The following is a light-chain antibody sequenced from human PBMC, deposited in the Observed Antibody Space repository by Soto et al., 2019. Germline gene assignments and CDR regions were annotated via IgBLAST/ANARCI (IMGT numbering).Light chain of an antibody. CDR2: LGS. V-gene: IGKV2-28*01. J-gene: IGKJ4*01. CDR3: MQALQTPLT. Sequence: DIVMTQSPLSLPVTPGEPASISCRSSQSLLHSNGYNYLDWYLQKPGQSPQLLVYLGSIRACGVPDRFSGSGSRTDFTLKISRVEAEDVGVYYCMQALQTPLTFGGGTKVEIK. CDR1: QSLLHSNGYNY.